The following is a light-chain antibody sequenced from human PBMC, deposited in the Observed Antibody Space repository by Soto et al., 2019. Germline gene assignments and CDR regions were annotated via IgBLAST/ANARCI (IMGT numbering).Light chain of an antibody. CDR2: GAS. J-gene: IGKJ2*01. CDR3: QQFKSYPYT. V-gene: IGKV1-9*01. CDR1: QAIGGY. Sequence: IQLTQSPSSLSASVGDRVTITCRASQAIGGYLVWYQQNPGQAPKLLIYGASTLQSGVPSRFSGSGSGTDFTLTISSLHPADFATYYCQQFKSYPYTFGQGTKLEIK.